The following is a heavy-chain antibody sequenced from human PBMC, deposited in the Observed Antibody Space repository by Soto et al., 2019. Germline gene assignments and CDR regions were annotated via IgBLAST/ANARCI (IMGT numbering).Heavy chain of an antibody. J-gene: IGHJ6*03. CDR1: GYTFTGYY. Sequence: ASVKVSCKASGYTFTGYYMHWVRQAPGQGLEWMGWINPNSGGTNYAQKFQGWVTMTRDTSVSTAYMELSRLRSDDTAVYYCARSGYPGGSALTRYYYYYYYMDVWGKGTTVTVSS. CDR2: INPNSGGT. V-gene: IGHV1-2*04. CDR3: ARSGYPGGSALTRYYYYYYYMDV. D-gene: IGHD3-10*01.